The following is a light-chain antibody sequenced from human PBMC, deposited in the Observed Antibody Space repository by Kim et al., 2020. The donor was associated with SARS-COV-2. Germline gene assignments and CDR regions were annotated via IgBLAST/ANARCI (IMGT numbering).Light chain of an antibody. Sequence: QLVLTQPPSASASLGASVTLTCTLSSGYSNYKVDWYQQRPGKGPRFVMRVGTGGIVGSKGDGIPDRFSVLGSGLNRYLTIKNIQEEDESNYHCGADHGSGSNFVVFGVGTQLTVL. CDR1: SGYSNYK. CDR2: VGTGGIVG. V-gene: IGLV9-49*01. CDR3: GADHGSGSNFVV. J-gene: IGLJ2*01.